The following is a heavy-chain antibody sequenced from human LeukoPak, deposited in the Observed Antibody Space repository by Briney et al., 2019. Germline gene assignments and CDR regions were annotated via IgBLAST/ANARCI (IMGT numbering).Heavy chain of an antibody. Sequence: SETQSLTCTISGGSISSYSWSWIRQPPGKGLECIGYIYDSGSTNYNPSLKSRVAISVDKSKNQFSLKLSYVTAADTAVYYCARLSHYFDSSGYYYVRFFDYWGQGTLVTVSS. CDR3: ARLSHYFDSSGYYYVRFFDY. D-gene: IGHD3-22*01. V-gene: IGHV4-59*08. CDR2: IYDSGST. CDR1: GGSISSYS. J-gene: IGHJ4*02.